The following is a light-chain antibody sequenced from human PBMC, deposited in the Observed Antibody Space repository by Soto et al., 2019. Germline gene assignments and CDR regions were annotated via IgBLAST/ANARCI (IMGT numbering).Light chain of an antibody. CDR3: SSYTTTNTLV. J-gene: IGLJ1*01. Sequence: SVLTQPASVSGSPGQSITISCTGTSSDVGAYRYVSWYQQHPGKAPKLIIYEVSNRPSGVSNRFSGSKSGNTASLTVSELQAEDEADYYCSSYTTTNTLVFGTGTKGTVL. CDR2: EVS. CDR1: SSDVGAYRY. V-gene: IGLV2-14*01.